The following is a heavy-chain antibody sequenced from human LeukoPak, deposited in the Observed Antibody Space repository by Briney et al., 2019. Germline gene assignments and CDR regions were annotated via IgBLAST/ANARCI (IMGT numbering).Heavy chain of an antibody. V-gene: IGHV4-39*01. J-gene: IGHJ4*02. Sequence: SETLSLTCTVSGGSISSSSYYWGWIRQPPGKGLEWIGSIYYSGSTYYNPSLKSRVTISADTSKNQFSLKLSSVTAADTAVYYCARVDDPYIDYWGQGTLVTVSS. CDR1: GGSISSSSYY. CDR3: ARVDDPYIDY. D-gene: IGHD5-12*01. CDR2: IYYSGST.